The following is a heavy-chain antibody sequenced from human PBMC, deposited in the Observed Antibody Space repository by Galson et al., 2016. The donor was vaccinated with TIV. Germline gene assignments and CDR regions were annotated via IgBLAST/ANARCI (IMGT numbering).Heavy chain of an antibody. CDR2: IIPMFGTA. V-gene: IGHV1-69*13. CDR3: ARPREGVQHQHYCSMDV. CDR1: GVTFSLHA. D-gene: IGHD2-2*01. Sequence: SVKVSCKASGVTFSLHAISWVRQAPGQGLEWMGGIIPMFGTANYAQKFQGRATITADESTNTAYMELSSLRSEDAAVYYCARPREGVQHQHYCSMDVWGQGTTITVSS. J-gene: IGHJ6*02.